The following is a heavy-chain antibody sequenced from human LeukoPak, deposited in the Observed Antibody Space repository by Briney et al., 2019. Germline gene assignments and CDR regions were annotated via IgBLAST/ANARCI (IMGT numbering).Heavy chain of an antibody. V-gene: IGHV4-34*01. CDR3: ARGGPIVVVPAAMGVFDY. Sequence: SETLSVTCAVYGGSFSGYYWSWIRQPPGKGLEWIGEINHSGSTNYNPSLKSRVTISVDTSKNQFSLKLSSVTAADTAVYYCARGGPIVVVPAAMGVFDYWGQGTLFSLSP. CDR1: GGSFSGYY. CDR2: INHSGST. J-gene: IGHJ4*02. D-gene: IGHD2-2*01.